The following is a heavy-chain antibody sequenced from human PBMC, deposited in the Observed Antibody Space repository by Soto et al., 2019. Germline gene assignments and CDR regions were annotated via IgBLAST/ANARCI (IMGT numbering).Heavy chain of an antibody. D-gene: IGHD6-19*01. CDR3: AKTIRVLQFVDY. CDR1: GFTFSSYA. CDR2: ISYDGSNK. Sequence: QVQLVESGGGVVQPGRSLRLSCAASGFTFSSYAMHWVRQAPGKGLEWVAVISYDGSNKYYADSVKGRFTISRDNSKNTLYLQMNTLRAEDTAVYYCAKTIRVLQFVDYWGQGTLVTVSS. V-gene: IGHV3-30-3*01. J-gene: IGHJ4*02.